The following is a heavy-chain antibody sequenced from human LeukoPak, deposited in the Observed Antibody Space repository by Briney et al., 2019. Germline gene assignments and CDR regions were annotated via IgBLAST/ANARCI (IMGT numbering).Heavy chain of an antibody. CDR3: ARLNMVRGVIPHYYYGMDV. CDR2: INHSGST. V-gene: IGHV4-34*01. CDR1: GGAFSGYY. Sequence: SETLSLTCAVYGGAFSGYYWSWIRQPPGKGLEWIGEINHSGSTNYNPSLKSRVTISVDTSKNQFSLKLSSVTAAVTAVYYCARLNMVRGVIPHYYYGMDVWGQGTTVTVSS. D-gene: IGHD3-10*01. J-gene: IGHJ6*02.